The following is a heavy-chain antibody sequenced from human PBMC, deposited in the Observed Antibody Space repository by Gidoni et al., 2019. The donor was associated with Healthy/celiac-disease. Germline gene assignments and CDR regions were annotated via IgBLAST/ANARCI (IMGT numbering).Heavy chain of an antibody. CDR1: GFTFTSAA. CDR2: IVVGSGNT. J-gene: IGHJ6*02. CDR3: AASGEEGSGPHVYYYYYGMDV. D-gene: IGHD3-10*01. Sequence: QMQLVQSGPEVKKPGTSVQVSCTASGFTFTSAAVQWVRPARGQSLEWRGWIVVGSGNTNYAQNFQERVTITRDMSTSTAYTELSSRRSEDTAVYYCAASGEEGSGPHVYYYYYGMDVWGQGTTVTVSS. V-gene: IGHV1-58*01.